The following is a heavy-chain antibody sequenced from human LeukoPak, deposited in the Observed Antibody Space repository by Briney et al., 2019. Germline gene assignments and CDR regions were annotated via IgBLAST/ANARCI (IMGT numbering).Heavy chain of an antibody. D-gene: IGHD1-20*01. V-gene: IGHV1-8*02. CDR1: GYTFTSYD. J-gene: IGHJ4*02. CDR3: ARVRYNWNQPFDY. CDR2: MNPNSGNT. Sequence: ASVKVSCKASGYTFTSYDINWVRQATGQGLEWMGWMNPNSGNTGYAQKLQGRVTMTTDTSTSTAYMELRSLRSDDTAVYYCARVRYNWNQPFDYWGQGTLVTVSS.